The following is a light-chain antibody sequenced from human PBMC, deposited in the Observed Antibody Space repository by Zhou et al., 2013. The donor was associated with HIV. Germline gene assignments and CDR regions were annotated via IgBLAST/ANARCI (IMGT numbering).Light chain of an antibody. CDR1: ESLLYSDGNTY. V-gene: IGKV2-30*01. Sequence: VVLDQSPLSLPVTLGQPASISCKSEESLLYSDGNTYLNWFQQRPGQSPRRLIYKVSARDPGVPDRFNASGSASDFTLTITRVEADDVAVYYCMQGTHWPPTFGQGTKLDIK. CDR2: KVS. CDR3: MQGTHWPPT. J-gene: IGKJ2*01.